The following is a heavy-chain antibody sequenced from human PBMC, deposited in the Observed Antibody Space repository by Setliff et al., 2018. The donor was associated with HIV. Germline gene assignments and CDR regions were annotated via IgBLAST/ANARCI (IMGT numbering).Heavy chain of an antibody. CDR1: GGSTNNYY. V-gene: IGHV4-59*01. CDR3: ARHAYSSSWYSTGDYFDA. CDR2: VSNGGDT. J-gene: IGHJ5*02. D-gene: IGHD6-13*01. Sequence: SETLSLTCAVSGGSTNNYYLTWIRQPPGKGLEWIGSVSNGGDTNYNPSLKSRVSLSLDTSKTQFSLKLTSVTAADTAVYYCARHAYSSSWYSTGDYFDAWGQGALVTVSS.